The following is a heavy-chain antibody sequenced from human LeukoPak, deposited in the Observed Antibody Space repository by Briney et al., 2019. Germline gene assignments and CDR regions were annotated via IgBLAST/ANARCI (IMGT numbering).Heavy chain of an antibody. Sequence: SLRLSCAASGFTFDDYAMLGVRQAPGKGLEWVSGISWNSGTIGYADSVRGRFTIYIDNAKKSLYLQMNSLRAEDTALYYCARDSISSSGAFDIWGQGTMVTVFS. D-gene: IGHD3-22*01. J-gene: IGHJ3*02. CDR1: GFTFDDYA. CDR2: ISWNSGTI. V-gene: IGHV3-9*01. CDR3: ARDSISSSGAFDI.